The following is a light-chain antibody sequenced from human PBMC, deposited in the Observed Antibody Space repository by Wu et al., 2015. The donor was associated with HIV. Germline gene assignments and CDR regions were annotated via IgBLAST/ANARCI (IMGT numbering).Light chain of an antibody. V-gene: IGKV3-20*01. J-gene: IGKJ1*01. CDR3: QQYDNSPPWT. CDR1: QSVTSSY. CDR2: GVS. Sequence: EIVLTQSPGTLSLSPGERATLSCRASQSVTSSYLAWYQQKPGQAPRLLIFGVSNRAAGVPPRFSGSGSGTDFTLTISRLEPEDFAVYYCQQYDNSPPWTFGQGTRVEVK.